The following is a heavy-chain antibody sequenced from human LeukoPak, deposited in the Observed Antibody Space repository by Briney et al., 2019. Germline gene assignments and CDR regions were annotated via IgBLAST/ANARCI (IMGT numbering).Heavy chain of an antibody. CDR3: TRDSGTYNWLDP. CDR1: GFTFSGSG. D-gene: IGHD1-26*01. J-gene: IGHJ5*02. CDR2: IDKKDKGYATAT. Sequence: QPGGSLKLSCAASGFTFSGSGIHWVRQSSGKGLEWGGQIDKKDKGYATATAYAASVKGRFTISRDDSINTAYLQMKSLKTEDTALYYCTRDSGTYNWLDPWGQGTLVTVSS. V-gene: IGHV3-73*01.